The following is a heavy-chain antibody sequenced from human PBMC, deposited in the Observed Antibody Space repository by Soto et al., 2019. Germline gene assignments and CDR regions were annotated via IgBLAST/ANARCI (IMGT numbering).Heavy chain of an antibody. J-gene: IGHJ6*02. V-gene: IGHV4-34*01. CDR1: GGSSRRYY. D-gene: IGHD3-10*01. CDR2: SNYRGST. Sequence: PSETLALPWAGYGGSSRRYYLIRVRQPPAKRVEGVGESNYRGSTNYNPSLKSRVTISVDTSKNQFSLKLSSVTAADTAVYYCARGVGYITMVRGVKPRNYYYYGMDVWGQGTTV. CDR3: ARGVGYITMVRGVKPRNYYYYGMDV.